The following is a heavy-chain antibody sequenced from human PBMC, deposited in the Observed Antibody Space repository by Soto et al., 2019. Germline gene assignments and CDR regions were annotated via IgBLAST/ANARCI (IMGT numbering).Heavy chain of an antibody. CDR2: INPSGGST. CDR1: GYTFTSYY. Sequence: QVQLVQSGAEVKKPGASVKVSCKASGYTFTSYYMHWVRQAPGQGLEWMGIINPSGGSTSYAQKFQGRVTMTRDTSTSTVYMELSSLSSEDTAVYYCARVPPVTYYFDSWGQGTLVTVSS. V-gene: IGHV1-46*03. D-gene: IGHD4-17*01. J-gene: IGHJ4*02. CDR3: ARVPPVTYYFDS.